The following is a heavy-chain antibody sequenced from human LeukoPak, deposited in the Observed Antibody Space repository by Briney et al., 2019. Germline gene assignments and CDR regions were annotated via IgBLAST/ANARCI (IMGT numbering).Heavy chain of an antibody. CDR2: ISYDGSNK. CDR1: GFTFSSYG. J-gene: IGHJ4*02. D-gene: IGHD6-6*01. Sequence: PGRSLRLSCAASGFTFSSYGMRWVRQAPGKGLXXXAVISYDGSNKYYADSVKGRFTISRDNSKNTLYLQMNSLRAEDTAVYYCAKGGSSSSYYFDYWGQGTLVTVSS. CDR3: AKGGSSSSYYFDY. V-gene: IGHV3-30*18.